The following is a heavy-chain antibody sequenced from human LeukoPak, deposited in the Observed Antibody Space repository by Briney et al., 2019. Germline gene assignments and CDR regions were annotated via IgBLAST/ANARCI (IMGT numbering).Heavy chain of an antibody. D-gene: IGHD5-24*01. CDR2: ISGSGGST. Sequence: GGSLRLSCAASRFTFSSSAMSWVRQAPGEGLEWVSTISGSGGSTYSTDSVKGRFTISRDNSKSTLYLQMNSLRVEDTAIYYCAKGGPQFFDYWGQGTLVTVSS. J-gene: IGHJ4*02. CDR1: RFTFSSSA. V-gene: IGHV3-23*01. CDR3: AKGGPQFFDY.